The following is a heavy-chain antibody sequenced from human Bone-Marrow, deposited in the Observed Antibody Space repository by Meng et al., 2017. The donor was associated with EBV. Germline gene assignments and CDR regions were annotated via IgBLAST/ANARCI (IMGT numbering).Heavy chain of an antibody. CDR2: LIPMSGAP. CDR1: GGTCSSDA. D-gene: IGHD3-10*01. V-gene: IGHV1-69*01. Sequence: QVPCVQSGEEVKKPGVSVKVSCKPSGGTCSSDAGSWVRQAPGQGLEWLGGLIPMSGAPNYAQKFQGRVTITADESTSTHYMDLSSLSSEDTAVYYCASESGRGYTPDYWGQGTLVTVSS. J-gene: IGHJ4*02. CDR3: ASESGRGYTPDY.